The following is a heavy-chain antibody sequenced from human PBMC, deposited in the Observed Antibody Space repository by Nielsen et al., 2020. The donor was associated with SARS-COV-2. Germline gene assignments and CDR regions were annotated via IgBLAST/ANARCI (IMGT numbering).Heavy chain of an antibody. CDR2: INGSGSG. J-gene: IGHJ4*02. Sequence: SETLSLTCVVFGGTLNGFHWKWIRQTPGKGLEWIGEINGSGSGNYNPSLKSRVTISAGTSNIQFSLKLNSVTAADTAVYYCARRSGSSHWLFDYWGQGTLVTVSS. CDR1: GGTLNGFH. CDR3: ARRSGSSHWLFDY. D-gene: IGHD3-10*01. V-gene: IGHV4-34*01.